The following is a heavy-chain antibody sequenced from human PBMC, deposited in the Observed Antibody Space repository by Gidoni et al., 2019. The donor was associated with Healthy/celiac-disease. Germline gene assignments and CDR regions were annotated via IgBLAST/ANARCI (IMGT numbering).Heavy chain of an antibody. Sequence: EVQLVESGGGLIQPGGSLRLSCAASGFTVSRNYMSWVRQAPGKGLAWVSVSYSGGSTYYADSVKGRFTISRDNSKNALYLQMNSLGAEDTAVYYCAGGAKGQQLVRRDYWGQGTLVTVSS. J-gene: IGHJ4*02. CDR2: SYSGGST. D-gene: IGHD6-13*01. V-gene: IGHV3-53*01. CDR3: AGGAKGQQLVRRDY. CDR1: GFTVSRNY.